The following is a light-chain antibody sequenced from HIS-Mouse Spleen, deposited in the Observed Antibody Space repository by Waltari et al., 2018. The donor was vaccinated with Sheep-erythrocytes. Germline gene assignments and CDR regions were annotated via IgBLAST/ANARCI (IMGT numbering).Light chain of an antibody. CDR2: SNN. CDR1: SSNIGSNT. Sequence: GQRVTISCSGSSSNIGSNTVNWYQQLPGTAPKLLIYSNNQRPSGVPDRFSGSKSGNTASLTISGLQAEDEADYYCCSYAGSYNHVFATGTKVTVL. CDR3: CSYAGSYNHV. J-gene: IGLJ1*01. V-gene: IGLV1-44*01.